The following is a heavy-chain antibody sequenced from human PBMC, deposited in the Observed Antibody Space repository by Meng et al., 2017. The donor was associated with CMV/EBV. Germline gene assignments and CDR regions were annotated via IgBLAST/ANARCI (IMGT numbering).Heavy chain of an antibody. V-gene: IGHV1-2*02. CDR2: INPNSGGT. J-gene: IGHJ1*01. CDR1: GYAFTAYY. D-gene: IGHD3-10*01. CDR3: ARGPLYHYGLSSNIFDFQH. Sequence: ASVKVSCKTSGYAFTAYYMHWVRQAPGQGLEWMGWINPNSGGTNYAQKFQGRVTMTRDTSISTAYMELNRLRPDDTAVYYCARGPLYHYGLSSNIFDFQHWGQGTLVTVSS.